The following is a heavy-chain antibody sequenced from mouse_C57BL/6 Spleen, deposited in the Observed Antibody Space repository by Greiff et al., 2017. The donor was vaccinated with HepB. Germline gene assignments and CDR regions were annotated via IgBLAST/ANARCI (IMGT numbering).Heavy chain of an antibody. Sequence: EVQLQQSGPELVKPGASVKISCKASGYTFTDYYMNWVKQSHGKSLEWIGDINPNNGGTSYNQKFKGKATLTVDKSSSTAYMELRSLTSEDSAVYYCARGGAYSNLDCYAMDGWGKGASGTVSS. CDR1: GYTFTDYY. J-gene: IGHJ4*01. CDR3: ARGGAYSNLDCYAMDG. CDR2: INPNNGGT. V-gene: IGHV1-26*01. D-gene: IGHD2-5*01.